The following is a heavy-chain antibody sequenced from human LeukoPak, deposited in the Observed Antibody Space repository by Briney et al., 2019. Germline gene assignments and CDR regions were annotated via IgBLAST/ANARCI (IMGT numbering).Heavy chain of an antibody. D-gene: IGHD6-25*01. CDR3: ARDVAAYYYMDV. V-gene: IGHV3-7*01. J-gene: IGHJ6*03. CDR1: GFTFSSYA. Sequence: GGSLRLSCVASGFTFSSYAMSWVRQAPGKGLEWVANIKQDGSEKYYVGSVEGPFTISRDNAKNSLYLQTNSLRAEDTAVYHCARDVAAYYYMDVWGKGTTVTVSS. CDR2: IKQDGSEK.